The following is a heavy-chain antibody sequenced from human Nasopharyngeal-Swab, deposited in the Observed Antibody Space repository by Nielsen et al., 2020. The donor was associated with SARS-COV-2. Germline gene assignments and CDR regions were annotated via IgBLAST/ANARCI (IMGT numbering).Heavy chain of an antibody. V-gene: IGHV3-9*01. D-gene: IGHD3-10*02. CDR2: ISWNSGSI. J-gene: IGHJ4*02. CDR3: ARVMFGESHPYFDY. Sequence: SLKISCAASGFTFDDYAMHWVRQAPGKGLEWVSGISWNSGSIGYADSVKGRFTISRDNAKNTLYLQMNSLRAEDTAVHYCARVMFGESHPYFDYWGQGTLVTVSS. CDR1: GFTFDDYA.